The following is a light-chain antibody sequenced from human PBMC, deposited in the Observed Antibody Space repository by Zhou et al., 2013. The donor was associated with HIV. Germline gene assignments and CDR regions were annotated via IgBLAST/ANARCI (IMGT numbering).Light chain of an antibody. Sequence: IRMTQSPSSFSASTGDRVTITCRASQGIRNHLNWYQQKPGKAPKLLIYDASSVQSGVPSRFTGSGSGTDFTLTISSLQPEDFATYYCQQSYGSLLTFGQGTRLDIK. CDR1: QGIRNH. V-gene: IGKV1-39*01. CDR2: DAS. CDR3: QQSYGSLLT. J-gene: IGKJ5*01.